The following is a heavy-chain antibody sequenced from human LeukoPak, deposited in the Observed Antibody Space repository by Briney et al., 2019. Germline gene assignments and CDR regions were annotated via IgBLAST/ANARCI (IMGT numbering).Heavy chain of an antibody. CDR1: GFTFSSYG. V-gene: IGHV3-30*02. J-gene: IGHJ4*02. CDR3: ANIRRNWGSLDY. D-gene: IGHD3-16*01. CDR2: IRYDGSNK. Sequence: PGGSLRLSCAASGFTFSSYGMHWVRQAPGKGLEWVAFIRYDGSNKYYADSVKGRFTISRDNSKNTLYLQMNSLRAEDTAVYYCANIRRNWGSLDYWGQGTLVTVSS.